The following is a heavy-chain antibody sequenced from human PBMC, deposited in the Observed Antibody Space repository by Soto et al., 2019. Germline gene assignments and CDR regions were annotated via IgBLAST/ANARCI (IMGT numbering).Heavy chain of an antibody. D-gene: IGHD2-15*01. CDR3: AKGALRLLLDH. J-gene: IGHJ4*02. CDR1: GFTFSNYG. Sequence: QVQLVESGGGVVQPGRSLRLSCVVSGFTFSNYGMHWVRQAPGKGLEWVAVISYDGSNKHYADSVKGRFAISRDNSKNTLNLQMNSLRAEDTAVYYYAKGALRLLLDHWGQGTLVTVSS. CDR2: ISYDGSNK. V-gene: IGHV3-30*18.